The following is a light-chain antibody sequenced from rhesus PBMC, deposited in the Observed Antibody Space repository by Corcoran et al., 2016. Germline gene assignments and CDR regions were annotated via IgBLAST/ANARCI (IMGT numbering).Light chain of an antibody. CDR3: QQYSSSPYS. Sequence: DIQMTQSPSSLSASVGDTVTITCRASQSISSWLAWYQQKPGKAPKLLIYKASPLQSGVPSRFSGSGSGTDFTLTISSLQSEDFATYYCQQYSSSPYSFGQGTKGEIK. CDR2: KAS. V-gene: IGKV1-22*01. CDR1: QSISSW. J-gene: IGKJ2*01.